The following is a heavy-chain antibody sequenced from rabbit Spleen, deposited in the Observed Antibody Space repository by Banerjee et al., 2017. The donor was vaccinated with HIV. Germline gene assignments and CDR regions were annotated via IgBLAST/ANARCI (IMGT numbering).Heavy chain of an antibody. CDR3: ARGEHFSVGFSAFAIYLDL. J-gene: IGHJ6*01. V-gene: IGHV1S40*01. Sequence: QSLEESGGDLVKPGASLTLTCTASGVSFTNNYYMCWVRQAPGKGLEWIACIDTGSSGFTYFASWAKGRFTISKTSSTTVTLQMTRLTAADTATYFCARGEHFSVGFSAFAIYLDLWGQGTLVTVS. CDR2: IDTGSSGFT. CDR1: GVSFTNNYY. D-gene: IGHD6-1*01.